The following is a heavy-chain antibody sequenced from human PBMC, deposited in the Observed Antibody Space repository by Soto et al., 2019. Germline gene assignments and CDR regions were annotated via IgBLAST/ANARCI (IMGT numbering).Heavy chain of an antibody. D-gene: IGHD5-12*01. CDR3: ARTDIVTTNWFDP. J-gene: IGHJ5*02. Sequence: QVHLQQWGAGLLKPSETLSLTCAVYGESFIGYYWTWIRQPPGKGLEWIGEINHRGSTNYNPSLKSRVTISIDTSKNQFSLKLNSVTAADTSVYYCARTDIVTTNWFDPWGQGTLVTVSS. CDR2: INHRGST. CDR1: GESFIGYY. V-gene: IGHV4-34*02.